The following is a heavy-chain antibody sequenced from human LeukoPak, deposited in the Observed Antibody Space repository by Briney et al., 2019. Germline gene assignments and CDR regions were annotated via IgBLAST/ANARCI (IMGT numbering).Heavy chain of an antibody. Sequence: PAQSLTLSCGASGFTFSNYCMHWVRQPPGKGLEWVAVIWYDGSDKYYADSVKGRFTISRDNSKTTLYLQMKGLRVEDTAVYYCAKGDGHLNLRFDSWGHGKLVTVSS. V-gene: IGHV3-33*06. CDR3: AKGDGHLNLRFDS. D-gene: IGHD2-21*02. J-gene: IGHJ4*01. CDR2: IWYDGSDK. CDR1: GFTFSNYC.